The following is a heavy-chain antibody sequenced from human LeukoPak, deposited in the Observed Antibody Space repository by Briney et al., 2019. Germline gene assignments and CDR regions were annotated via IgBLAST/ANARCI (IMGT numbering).Heavy chain of an antibody. J-gene: IGHJ4*02. V-gene: IGHV4-34*01. D-gene: IGHD3-22*01. CDR3: ARYYDSSGNFDY. Sequence: SETLSLTCAVYGGSFSGYYWSWIRQPPGKGLEWIGEINHSGSTNYNPSLKSRVTISVDTSKNQFSLKLSSVTAADTAVYYCARYYDSSGNFDYRGQGTLVTVSS. CDR1: GGSFSGYY. CDR2: INHSGST.